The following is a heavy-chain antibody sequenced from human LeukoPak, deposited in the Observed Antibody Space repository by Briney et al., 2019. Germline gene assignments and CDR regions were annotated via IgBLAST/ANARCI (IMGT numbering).Heavy chain of an antibody. CDR1: GFTFSSYW. D-gene: IGHD6-19*01. V-gene: IGHV3-7*01. CDR3: ARAEYSSGWYHSDTRHSFDI. J-gene: IGHJ3*02. CDR2: IKQDGSEK. Sequence: GGSLRLSCAASGFTFSSYWMSWVRQAPGKGLEWVANIKQDGSEKYYVDSVKGRFTISRDNAKNSLYLQMNSLRAEDTAVYYCARAEYSSGWYHSDTRHSFDIWGQGTMVTVS.